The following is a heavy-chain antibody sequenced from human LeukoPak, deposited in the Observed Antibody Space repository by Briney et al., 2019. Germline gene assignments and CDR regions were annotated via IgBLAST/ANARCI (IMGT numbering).Heavy chain of an antibody. D-gene: IGHD6-13*01. CDR1: GFTFSSYS. V-gene: IGHV3-53*01. J-gene: IGHJ6*03. Sequence: PGGSLRLSCAASGFTFSSYSMNWVRQAPGKGLEWVSVIYSGGSTYYADSVKGRFTISRDNSKNTLYLQMNSLRAEDTAVYYCARCRSVSSSSWEGYYYYYYMDVWGKGTTVTISS. CDR2: IYSGGST. CDR3: ARCRSVSSSSWEGYYYYYYMDV.